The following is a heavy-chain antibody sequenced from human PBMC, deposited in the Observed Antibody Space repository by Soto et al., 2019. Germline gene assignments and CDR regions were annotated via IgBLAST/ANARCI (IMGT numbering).Heavy chain of an antibody. CDR1: GFTFSSYA. Sequence: GGSLRLSCAASGFTFSSYAMSWVRQAPGKGLEWVSAISGSGGSTYYADSVKGRFTISRDNSKNTLYLQMNSLRAEDTAVYYCAKDLFSSSSGWYGTDFDYWGQGTLVTVSS. V-gene: IGHV3-23*01. D-gene: IGHD6-19*01. CDR2: ISGSGGST. J-gene: IGHJ4*02. CDR3: AKDLFSSSSGWYGTDFDY.